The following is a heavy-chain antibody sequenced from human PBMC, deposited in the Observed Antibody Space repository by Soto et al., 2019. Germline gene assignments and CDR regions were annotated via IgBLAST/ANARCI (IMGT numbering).Heavy chain of an antibody. D-gene: IGHD1-26*01. Sequence: PSETLSLTCTVSGGSIRNGDYYWGWIRQPPGKGLEWIGYVYYSGTTYSHPSLNSRVSISVDTSENQFSLRLTSVTAPDTAVYYCVTVNLVGAAYYFDYWGPGTLVTVSS. CDR1: GGSIRNGDYY. CDR2: VYYSGTT. CDR3: VTVNLVGAAYYFDY. V-gene: IGHV4-30-4*01. J-gene: IGHJ4*02.